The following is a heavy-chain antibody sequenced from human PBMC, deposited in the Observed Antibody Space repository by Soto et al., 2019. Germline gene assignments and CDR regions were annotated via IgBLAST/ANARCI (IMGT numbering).Heavy chain of an antibody. CDR1: GFTFSSYA. J-gene: IGHJ4*02. V-gene: IGHV3-30-3*01. CDR3: ARDSGYFDY. Sequence: QVQLVESGGGVVQPGRSLRLSSAASGFTFSSYAMHWVRQAPGKGLEWVAVISYDGSNKYYADSVKGRFTISRDNSKNTLYLQMNSLRAEDTAVYYCARDSGYFDYWGQGTLVTVSS. CDR2: ISYDGSNK.